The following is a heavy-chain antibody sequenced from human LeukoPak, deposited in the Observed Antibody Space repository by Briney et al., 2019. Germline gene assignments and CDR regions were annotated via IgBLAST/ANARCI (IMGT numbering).Heavy chain of an antibody. D-gene: IGHD1-26*01. J-gene: IGHJ6*03. CDR2: INPSGGST. Sequence: ASVKVSCKATGYTFTSYYMHWVRQAPGQGLEWMGIINPSGGSTDYAQKFQGRVTMTRDMSTSTVYVELSSLRSEDTAVYYCARGGYSGLYYMDVWGKGTTVTVS. V-gene: IGHV1-46*01. CDR1: GYTFTSYY. CDR3: ARGGYSGLYYMDV.